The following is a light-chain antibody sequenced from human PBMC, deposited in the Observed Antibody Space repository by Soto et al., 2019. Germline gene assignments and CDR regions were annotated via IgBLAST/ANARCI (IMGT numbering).Light chain of an antibody. CDR1: QTISNY. V-gene: IGKV1-39*01. Sequence: DIQMTQSPSSLAASVGDRITITCRASQTISNYLNWYQQKPGKAPKLLIYAASSLQSGVPSRFSGSGSGTDFTLTISSLQPEDFATFYCKQSYSTPITVGQGTRLANK. J-gene: IGKJ5*01. CDR3: KQSYSTPIT. CDR2: AAS.